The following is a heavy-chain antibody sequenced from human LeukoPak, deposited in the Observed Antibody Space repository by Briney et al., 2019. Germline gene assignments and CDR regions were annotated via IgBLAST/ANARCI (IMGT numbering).Heavy chain of an antibody. Sequence: GGSLRLSCAASGFTFSGNAMSWVRQAPGKGLEWVSSISDSGGRTYYADSVKGRFTISRDNSKNTLYLQMNSLRADDTAVYYCAKGGGSDFDYWGQGTLVTVSS. J-gene: IGHJ4*02. CDR1: GFTFSGNA. D-gene: IGHD3-10*01. V-gene: IGHV3-23*01. CDR2: ISDSGGRT. CDR3: AKGGGSDFDY.